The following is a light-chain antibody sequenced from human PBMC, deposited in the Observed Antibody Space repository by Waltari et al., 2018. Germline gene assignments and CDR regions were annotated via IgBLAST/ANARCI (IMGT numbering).Light chain of an antibody. CDR3: QVWDSSSDHRV. CDR1: NIGIKS. Sequence: SYVVTQPPSVSVAPGKTASITCGGNNIGIKSVHWYQQKSGQAPVLVVYDDSDRPSGIPEGVSGSNSGNTATLTISRVEAGDEADCYCQVWDSSSDHRVFGGGTKLTVL. V-gene: IGLV3-21*03. CDR2: DDS. J-gene: IGLJ3*02.